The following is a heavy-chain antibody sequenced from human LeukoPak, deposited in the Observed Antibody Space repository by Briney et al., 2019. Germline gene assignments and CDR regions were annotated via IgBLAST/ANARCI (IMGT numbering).Heavy chain of an antibody. J-gene: IGHJ5*02. CDR3: ARDSLLWVQWFGELFGNWFDP. V-gene: IGHV1-2*02. Sequence: GASVKVSCKASGYTFTGYYMHWVRQAPGQGLEWMGWINPNSGGTNYAQKLQGRVTMTTDTSTSTAYMELRGLRSDDTAVYYCARDSLLWVQWFGELFGNWFDPWGQGTLVTVSS. D-gene: IGHD3-10*01. CDR2: INPNSGGT. CDR1: GYTFTGYY.